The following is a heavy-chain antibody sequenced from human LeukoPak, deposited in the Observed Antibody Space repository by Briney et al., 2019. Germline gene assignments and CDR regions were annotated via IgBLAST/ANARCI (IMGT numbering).Heavy chain of an antibody. V-gene: IGHV3-30*02. D-gene: IGHD1-26*01. CDR2: IRYDGNNK. Sequence: GGSLRLSCAASGFTFSSYGLHWVRQAPGRGLEWVAFIRYDGNNKYYADSVKGRFTISRDNSKNTLYLQMNSLRTEDTAVYYCAKGTVGAHEIDYWGQGTLVTVSS. CDR1: GFTFSSYG. J-gene: IGHJ4*02. CDR3: AKGTVGAHEIDY.